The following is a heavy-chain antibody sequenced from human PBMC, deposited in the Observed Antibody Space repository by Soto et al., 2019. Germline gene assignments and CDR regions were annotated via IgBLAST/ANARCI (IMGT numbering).Heavy chain of an antibody. CDR1: GYSFTGYY. Sequence: HEHLVQSGAEVKRPGASLKVSCKASGYSFTGYYIHWVRQAPGQGLEWMGWINPDSGATNYAQNFQGRVTLTSDTSISTAYMDLTRLTSDDTAVYYCARGDYGTGGYPFPYFDYWGQGTLVIVSS. CDR2: INPDSGAT. J-gene: IGHJ4*02. D-gene: IGHD2-8*02. V-gene: IGHV1-2*02. CDR3: ARGDYGTGGYPFPYFDY.